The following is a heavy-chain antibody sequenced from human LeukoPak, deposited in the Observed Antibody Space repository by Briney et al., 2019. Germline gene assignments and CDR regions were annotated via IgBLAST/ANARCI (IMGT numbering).Heavy chain of an antibody. Sequence: SVTVSCKASGGTFSSYAISWVRQAPGQGIEWMGGIIPIFGTANYAQNFQGRVTITADESTSTAYMELSSLRSEDTAVYYCARVQFGPHFDASSPNFDYWGQGTLVTVSS. J-gene: IGHJ4*02. CDR3: ARVQFGPHFDASSPNFDY. CDR1: GGTFSSYA. D-gene: IGHD3/OR15-3a*01. V-gene: IGHV1-69*13. CDR2: IIPIFGTA.